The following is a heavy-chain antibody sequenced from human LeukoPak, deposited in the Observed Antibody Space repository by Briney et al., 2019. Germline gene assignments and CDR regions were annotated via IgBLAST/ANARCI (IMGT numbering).Heavy chain of an antibody. J-gene: IGHJ3*02. CDR1: GGSISSGGYY. CDR2: IYHSGST. V-gene: IGHV4-30-2*01. Sequence: PSETLSLTCTVSGGSISSGGYYWSWIRQPPGKGLEWIGYIYHSGSTYYNPSLKSRVTISVDRSKNQFSLKLSSVTAADTAVYYCARVRGSSWYDAFDIWGQGTMVTVSS. CDR3: ARVRGSSWYDAFDI. D-gene: IGHD6-13*01.